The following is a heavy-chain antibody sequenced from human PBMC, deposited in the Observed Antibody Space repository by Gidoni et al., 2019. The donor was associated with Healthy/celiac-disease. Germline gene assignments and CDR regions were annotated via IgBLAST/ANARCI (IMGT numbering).Heavy chain of an antibody. V-gene: IGHV3-11*06. CDR3: ARDGRRGYSGYGVDY. CDR1: GFTFSDYY. CDR2: ISSSSSYT. D-gene: IGHD5-12*01. Sequence: QVQLVESGGGLVKPGGSLRLPCAASGFTFSDYYMSWIRQAPGKGLEWVSYISSSSSYTNYADSVKGRFTISRDNAKNSLYLQMNSLRAEDTAVYYCARDGRRGYSGYGVDYWGQGTLVTVSS. J-gene: IGHJ4*02.